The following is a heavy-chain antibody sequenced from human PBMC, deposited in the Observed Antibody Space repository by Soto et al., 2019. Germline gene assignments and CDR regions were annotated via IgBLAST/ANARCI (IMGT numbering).Heavy chain of an antibody. CDR3: ARIDCTGNNCNPYYHYGMDV. D-gene: IGHD2-8*02. V-gene: IGHV3-33*01. J-gene: IGHJ6*02. CDR1: GFTFNTYG. Sequence: GGSLRLSCAASGFTFNTYGMHWVRQVPGKGLQWVAIIWYDGSIKYYADSVRGRFTVSRDNSKNTLYLHMNSLTDEDTDVYYCARIDCTGNNCNPYYHYGMDVWGQGTAVTVSS. CDR2: IWYDGSIK.